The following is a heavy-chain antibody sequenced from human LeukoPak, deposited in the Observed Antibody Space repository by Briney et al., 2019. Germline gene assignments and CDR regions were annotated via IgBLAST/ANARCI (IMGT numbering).Heavy chain of an antibody. CDR1: GFTFSSYW. Sequence: GGSLRLSCAASGFTFSSYWMHWVRQAPGKGLVWVSRINSDGSSTSYADSVKGRFTISRDNAKNTLYLQMNSLRAEDTAVYYCAKGRYDYVWGSYPYWGQGTLVTVSS. CDR3: AKGRYDYVWGSYPY. V-gene: IGHV3-74*01. D-gene: IGHD3-16*02. CDR2: INSDGSST. J-gene: IGHJ4*02.